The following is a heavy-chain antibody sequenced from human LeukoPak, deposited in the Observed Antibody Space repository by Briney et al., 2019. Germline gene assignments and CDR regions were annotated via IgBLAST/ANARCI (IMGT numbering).Heavy chain of an antibody. CDR2: IYPGDSDT. D-gene: IGHD3-10*01. CDR3: TRRMTRGVITSPFDS. V-gene: IGHV5-51*01. J-gene: IGHJ4*02. CDR1: GYSFTNYW. Sequence: PGGSLRLSCKGSGYSFTNYWIGWVRQMPGKGLELMGLIYPGDSDTTYSPSFQGQVTISADKSITTAYLQWSSLKASDTAMYYCTRRMTRGVITSPFDSWGQGTLVSVSS.